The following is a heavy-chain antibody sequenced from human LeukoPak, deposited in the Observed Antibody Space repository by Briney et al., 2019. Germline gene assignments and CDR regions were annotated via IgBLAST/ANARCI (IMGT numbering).Heavy chain of an antibody. CDR1: GGSISGNSYY. D-gene: IGHD3-10*01. V-gene: IGHV4-39*01. CDR2: IHYSGRT. J-gene: IGHJ4*02. Sequence: PSETLSLTCTVSGGSISGNSYYWAWIRQPPGKGLEWIASIHYSGRTNYSPTLQSRVSISVDMSQNQFSLKVNSVTAADTAVYYCATHRTNNYGSGQPFDFWGQGTLVTVSS. CDR3: ATHRTNNYGSGQPFDF.